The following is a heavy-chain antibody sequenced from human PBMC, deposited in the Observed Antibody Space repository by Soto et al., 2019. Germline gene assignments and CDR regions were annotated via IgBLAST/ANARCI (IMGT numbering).Heavy chain of an antibody. CDR2: FDAEEGET. CDR3: ETFSFFMIVVGYYYGMDV. J-gene: IGHJ6*04. V-gene: IGHV1-24*01. Sequence: ASVKVSCKVSGYTLTEISMYWVRQAPGKGLEWMGGFDAEEGETIYAQKFQSRVTMTEDTSTDTAYMELSSLRSEDTAVYYCETFSFFMIVVGYYYGMDVWGKGTTVTASS. D-gene: IGHD3-22*01. CDR1: GYTLTEIS.